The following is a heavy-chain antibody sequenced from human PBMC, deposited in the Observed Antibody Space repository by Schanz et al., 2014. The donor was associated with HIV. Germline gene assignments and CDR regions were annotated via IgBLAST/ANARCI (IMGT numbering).Heavy chain of an antibody. CDR2: ISESGGRS. Sequence: EVRLVESGGGLVQSGGSLRLSCAASGFAFNNYAMTWVRQAPGKGLEWVSSISESGGRSYYADSVNGRFTISRDNSKNTLYLQMTTLRTEDTAVYYCAKPEYDSRGNSQSHFDSWGQGTLVTVSS. D-gene: IGHD3-22*01. V-gene: IGHV3-23*04. J-gene: IGHJ4*02. CDR3: AKPEYDSRGNSQSHFDS. CDR1: GFAFNNYA.